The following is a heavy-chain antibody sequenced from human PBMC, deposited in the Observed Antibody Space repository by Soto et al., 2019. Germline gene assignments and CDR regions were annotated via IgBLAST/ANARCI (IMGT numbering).Heavy chain of an antibody. V-gene: IGHV3-30*18. J-gene: IGHJ4*02. CDR1: GFTLSTYA. CDR2: ISYDGSNK. CDR3: AKDVSGDYDYFDY. Sequence: QVQLVESGGGVVQPGRSLRLSCAASGFTLSTYAMHWVRQAPGKGLEWVAIISYDGSNKYYADSVKGRFTISRDHSKNTLYLQMSSLRGEVTAVYYCAKDVSGDYDYFDYWGQGTLVTVSS. D-gene: IGHD4-17*01.